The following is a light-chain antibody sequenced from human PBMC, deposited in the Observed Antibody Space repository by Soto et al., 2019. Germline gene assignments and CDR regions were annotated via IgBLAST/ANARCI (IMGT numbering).Light chain of an antibody. Sequence: QSVLTQPPSASVTPGQWVTISCSGSSSNIGNNYVFWYQQFPGMAPKLLIYRNNQRPSGVPDRFSGSKSGTSASLAIAGLRSEDESDHYCQSYDSSLSGWVFGGGTKLTVL. CDR1: SSNIGNNY. CDR3: QSYDSSLSGWV. J-gene: IGLJ3*02. CDR2: RNN. V-gene: IGLV1-47*01.